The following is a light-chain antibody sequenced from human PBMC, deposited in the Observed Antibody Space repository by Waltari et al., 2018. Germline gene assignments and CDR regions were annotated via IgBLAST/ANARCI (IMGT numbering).Light chain of an antibody. CDR1: SSDVGGYNY. Sequence: QSALTQPASVSGYPGQSITISCTGTSSDVGGYNYVSWYQQHPGKAPNLMIYEVSNRPSGVSNRFSGSKSGNTASLTISGLQAEDEADYYCSSYTSSSTYVFGTGTKVTVL. CDR2: EVS. J-gene: IGLJ1*01. V-gene: IGLV2-14*01. CDR3: SSYTSSSTYV.